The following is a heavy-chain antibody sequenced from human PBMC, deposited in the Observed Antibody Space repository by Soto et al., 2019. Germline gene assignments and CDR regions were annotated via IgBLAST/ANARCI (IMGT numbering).Heavy chain of an antibody. CDR2: IYYSGST. D-gene: IGHD2-2*01. Sequence: XTLSLTCTVSGGSISSVSYYWSWIRQPPGKGLEWIGYIYYSGSTNYNPSLNSRITISVDTSKNQFSLKLSYVTAADTAVYYCACRYCTSTRCSFDYWGQGTLGTVSS. V-gene: IGHV4-61*01. J-gene: IGHJ4*02. CDR1: GGSISSVSYY. CDR3: ACRYCTSTRCSFDY.